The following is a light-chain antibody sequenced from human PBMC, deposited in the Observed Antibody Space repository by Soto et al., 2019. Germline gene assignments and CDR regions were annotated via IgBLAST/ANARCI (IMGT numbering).Light chain of an antibody. CDR3: QQYNNWPYT. Sequence: EIVMTQSPATLSVSPGERATLSCRASQSVSNNLAWYQQKPGQAPRLLIYSASTRATDIPARFSGSGSGTEFTLTISSLQSEDFAVYYCQQYNNWPYTFGQGTKLETK. V-gene: IGKV3-15*01. CDR1: QSVSNN. J-gene: IGKJ2*01. CDR2: SAS.